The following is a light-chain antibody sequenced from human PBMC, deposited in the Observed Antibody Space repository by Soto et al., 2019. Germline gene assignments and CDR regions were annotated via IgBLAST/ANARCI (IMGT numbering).Light chain of an antibody. CDR3: VSYTSSTTYV. Sequence: QSVLTQPASVSDSPGQSITISCTGTSSDVGGSNFVSWHQQHPGKPPKLIIYDVADRPSGVSNRFSGSKSGSTASLIISRLPTEDEADYYCVSYTSSTTYVFGTGTKVTVL. V-gene: IGLV2-14*03. CDR1: SSDVGGSNF. CDR2: DVA. J-gene: IGLJ1*01.